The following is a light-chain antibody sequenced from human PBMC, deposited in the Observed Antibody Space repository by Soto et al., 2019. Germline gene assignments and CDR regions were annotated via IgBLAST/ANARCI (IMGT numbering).Light chain of an antibody. CDR1: QTISSN. J-gene: IGKJ1*01. CDR3: QQYNNWPRT. V-gene: IGKV3D-15*01. Sequence: IELTQSPGTLSLSPGDTPTLSCRASQTISSNFLAWYQQKPGQAPRLLIYTVSTRATGIPDRFSGSGSETEFTLTISSLQAEDSAVYFCQQYNNWPRTVGQGTKVDIK. CDR2: TVS.